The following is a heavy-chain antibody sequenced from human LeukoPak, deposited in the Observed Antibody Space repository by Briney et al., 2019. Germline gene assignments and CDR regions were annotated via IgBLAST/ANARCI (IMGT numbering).Heavy chain of an antibody. V-gene: IGHV1-2*02. Sequence: ASVKVSCKASGYTFTGYYIHWVRQAPGQGLEWMGWINPNSGSTHYAQKFQGRVTMTRDTSISTAYMEVSSLRSDDTAVYYCARELINFHDHTNTGFFDSWGQGTLVTVSS. CDR2: INPNSGST. CDR1: GYTFTGYY. CDR3: ARELINFHDHTNTGFFDS. D-gene: IGHD1-14*01. J-gene: IGHJ4*02.